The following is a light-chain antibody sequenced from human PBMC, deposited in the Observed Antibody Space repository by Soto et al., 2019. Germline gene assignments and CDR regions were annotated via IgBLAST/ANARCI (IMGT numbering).Light chain of an antibody. CDR1: QSVGSY. Sequence: EIELTQSPATLSLSPGERATLSCRASQSVGSYLGWYQHKPGQAPRLLIYDASNRAPGIPARFSGSGSGTDFILTISSLEPEDFAVYYCQQRSNWPRGTFGQGTKLEIK. V-gene: IGKV3-11*01. J-gene: IGKJ2*01. CDR2: DAS. CDR3: QQRSNWPRGT.